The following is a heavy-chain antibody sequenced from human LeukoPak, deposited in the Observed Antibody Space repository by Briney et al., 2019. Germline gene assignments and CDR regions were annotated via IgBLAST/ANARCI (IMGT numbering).Heavy chain of an antibody. Sequence: GGSLRLSCAVSRITFSNAWPSWVRQAPGEGLEGVGRIKSKAEGETKEYAASVKGRFTISRDDSRSRLYLQMSSLKTEDTAVYYCATGIVTGTSRWGQGTLVAVSS. CDR1: RITFSNAW. CDR2: IKSKAEGETK. J-gene: IGHJ4*02. D-gene: IGHD1-20*01. CDR3: ATGIVTGTSR. V-gene: IGHV3-15*01.